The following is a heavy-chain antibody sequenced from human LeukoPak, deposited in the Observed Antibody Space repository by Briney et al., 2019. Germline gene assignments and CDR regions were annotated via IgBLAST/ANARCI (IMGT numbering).Heavy chain of an antibody. CDR3: AGRTRLVRGVHYMDV. D-gene: IGHD3-10*01. CDR1: GFTVGSNY. Sequence: GGSLRLSCAASGFTVGSNYMSWVRQAPGKGLEWVSVIYSGGGTYYADSVKGRSTVSRDNSKNTLYLLMNSLRAEDTAVYYCAGRTRLVRGVHYMDVWGKGTTVTVSS. CDR2: IYSGGGT. V-gene: IGHV3-53*01. J-gene: IGHJ6*03.